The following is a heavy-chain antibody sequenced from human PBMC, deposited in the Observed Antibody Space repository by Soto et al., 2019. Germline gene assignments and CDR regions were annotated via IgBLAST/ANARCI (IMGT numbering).Heavy chain of an antibody. Sequence: PSEALSLTCTVSVGSISSGGYYWSGARKIPGNGVEGISYLNSSGSTHYNSTLKSRVTISVDRTKNQFSLKLNSVTAADTAVYYCASWGGLQFPRLYWGQGNLVTVSS. CDR3: ASWGGLQFPRLY. CDR1: VGSISSGGYY. D-gene: IGHD5-12*01. CDR2: LNSSGST. J-gene: IGHJ4*02. V-gene: IGHV4-61*08.